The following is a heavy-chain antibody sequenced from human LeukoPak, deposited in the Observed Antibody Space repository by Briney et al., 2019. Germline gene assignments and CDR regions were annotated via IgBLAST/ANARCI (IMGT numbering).Heavy chain of an antibody. V-gene: IGHV4-30-2*01. CDR3: ARKGPYFDY. J-gene: IGHJ4*02. CDR1: GGSISSGGYS. Sequence: PSETLSLTCAVSGGSISSGGYSWSWIRQPTGKGLEWIGYIYHSGSTYYNPSLKSRVTISVDRSKNQFSLKLSSVTAADTAVYYCARKGPYFDYWGQGTLVTVSS. CDR2: IYHSGST.